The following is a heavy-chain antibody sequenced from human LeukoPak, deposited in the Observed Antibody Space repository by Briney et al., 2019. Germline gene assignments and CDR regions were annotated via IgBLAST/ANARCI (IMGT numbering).Heavy chain of an antibody. CDR1: GGSISSSSYY. CDR2: IYYSGST. D-gene: IGHD3-16*02. V-gene: IGHV4-39*01. CDR3: ARHTAVGGCYRGAFRNYYYYMDV. Sequence: SETLSLTCTVSGGSISSSSYYWGWIRQPPGKGLEWIGSIYYSGSTYYNPSLKSRVTISVDTSKNQFSLKRSSVTASETAVYYCARHTAVGGCYRGAFRNYYYYMDVWGKGTTVTISS. J-gene: IGHJ6*03.